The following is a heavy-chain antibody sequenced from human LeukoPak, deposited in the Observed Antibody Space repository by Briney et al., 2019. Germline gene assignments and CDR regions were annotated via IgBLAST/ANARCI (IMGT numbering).Heavy chain of an antibody. J-gene: IGHJ4*02. CDR2: IIPIFGTA. V-gene: IGHV1-69*06. CDR1: GGTFSSYA. CDR3: ARDSGYYYDSSGYYQFDY. Sequence: SVKVSCKASGGTFSSYAISWARQAPGQGLEWMGGIIPIFGTANYAQKFQGRVTITADKSTSTAYMELSSLRSEDTAVYYCARDSGYYYDSSGYYQFDYWGQGTLVTVSS. D-gene: IGHD3-22*01.